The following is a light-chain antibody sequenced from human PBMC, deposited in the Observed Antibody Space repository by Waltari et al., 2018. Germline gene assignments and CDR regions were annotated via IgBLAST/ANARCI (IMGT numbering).Light chain of an antibody. CDR1: QSVLYSSNNKNY. J-gene: IGKJ1*01. Sequence: DIVMTQSPDSLAVSLGERATINCRSSQSVLYSSNNKNYLAWYQQKPGQPPKLLIYWASTRESGVPDRFSGSESGTDFTLTISSLQAEDVAVYYCQQYFSTPRTFGQGTKVEI. V-gene: IGKV4-1*01. CDR2: WAS. CDR3: QQYFSTPRT.